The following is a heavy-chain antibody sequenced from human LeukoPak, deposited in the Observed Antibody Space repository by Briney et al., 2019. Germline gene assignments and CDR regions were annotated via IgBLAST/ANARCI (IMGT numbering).Heavy chain of an antibody. CDR1: GITFSSYS. D-gene: IGHD4-23*01. CDR2: ISSSSSYI. J-gene: IGHJ4*02. CDR3: AREAVVTLWYFDY. Sequence: GGSLRLSCAASGITFSSYSMNWVRQAPGKGLEWVSSISSSSSYIYYADSVKGRFTISRDNAKNSLYLQMNSLRAEDTAVYYCAREAVVTLWYFDYWGQGTLVTVSS. V-gene: IGHV3-21*01.